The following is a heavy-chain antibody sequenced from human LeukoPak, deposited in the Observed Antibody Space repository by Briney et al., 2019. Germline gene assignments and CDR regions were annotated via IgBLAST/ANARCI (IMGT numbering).Heavy chain of an antibody. Sequence: PGGSLRLSCAASGFTFTNYAMSWVRQAPGKGLEWVSGISDSGGSTYYADSVKGRFTISRDNSKNTLFLQMSSLRAEDTAVYYCAIVATIKSLDYWGQGTLVTVSS. J-gene: IGHJ4*02. CDR1: GFTFTNYA. D-gene: IGHD5-12*01. V-gene: IGHV3-23*01. CDR2: ISDSGGST. CDR3: AIVATIKSLDY.